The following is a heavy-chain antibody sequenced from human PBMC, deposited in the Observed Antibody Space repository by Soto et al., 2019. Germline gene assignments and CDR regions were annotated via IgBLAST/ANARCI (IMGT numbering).Heavy chain of an antibody. J-gene: IGHJ3*02. CDR2: INPSGGST. D-gene: IGHD3-9*01. CDR3: ARAPYYDILTGSNSDAFDI. V-gene: IGHV1-46*03. CDR1: GYTFTSYY. Sequence: QVQLVQSGAEVKKPGASVKVARKASGYTFTSYYMHWVRQAPGQGLEWMGIINPSGGSTSYAEKFEGRVTITRDTFTSSVYIEMSSLRSEDTAVYYLARAPYYDILTGSNSDAFDIWGQGTMVTFSS.